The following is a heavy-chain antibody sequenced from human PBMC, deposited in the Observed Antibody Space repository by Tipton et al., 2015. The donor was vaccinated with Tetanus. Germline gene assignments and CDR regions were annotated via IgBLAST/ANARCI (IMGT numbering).Heavy chain of an antibody. D-gene: IGHD3-3*01. CDR3: ARANYDSFKKGPFDS. V-gene: IGHV4-30-2*01. J-gene: IGHJ4*02. CDR1: GGLLSTGGYS. Sequence: TLSLTCAVSGGLLSTGGYSWGWIRQPPGQGLEWIGYIYHTGSTYYNPSLRGRVTISTVGSKNHVSLRLTSVTAADTAVYYCARANYDSFKKGPFDSWGQGSLVIVSS. CDR2: IYHTGST.